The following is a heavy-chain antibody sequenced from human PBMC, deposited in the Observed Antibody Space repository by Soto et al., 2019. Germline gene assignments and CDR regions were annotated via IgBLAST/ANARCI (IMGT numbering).Heavy chain of an antibody. V-gene: IGHV4-31*03. CDR1: GGSISSGGYY. Sequence: SETLSLTCTVSGGSISSGGYYWSWIRQHSGKGLEWIGYIYYSGSTYYNPSLKSRVTISVDTSKNQFSLKLSSVTAADTAVYYCAREAPYCSGGSCQHQRFSYYFDYWGQGTLVTVSS. CDR2: IYYSGST. J-gene: IGHJ4*02. D-gene: IGHD2-15*01. CDR3: AREAPYCSGGSCQHQRFSYYFDY.